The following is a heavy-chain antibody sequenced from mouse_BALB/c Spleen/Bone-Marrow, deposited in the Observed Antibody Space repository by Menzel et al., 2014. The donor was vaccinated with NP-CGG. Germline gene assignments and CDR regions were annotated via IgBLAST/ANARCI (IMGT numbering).Heavy chain of an antibody. CDR1: GYTFTSYY. CDR3: TRRDY. J-gene: IGHJ2*01. CDR2: INPNNGNT. V-gene: IGHV1S81*02. Sequence: QVQLQQPGAELVKPGASVKLSCKASGYTFTSYYMYWVKQRPGQGLEWIGGINPNNGNTNFSETFKSKATLTVDKSPSTAYMQLSSLTSEDSAVYHCTRRDYWGQGTTLTVSS.